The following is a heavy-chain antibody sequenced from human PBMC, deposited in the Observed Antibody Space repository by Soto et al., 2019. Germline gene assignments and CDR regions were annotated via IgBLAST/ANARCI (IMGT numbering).Heavy chain of an antibody. CDR1: GGSFSGYY. CDR2: INHSGST. J-gene: IGHJ5*02. Sequence: SETLSLTCAVYGGSFSGYYWSWIRRPPGKGLEWIGEINHSGSTNYNPSLKSRVTISVDTSKNQFSLKLSSVTAADTAVYYCARLWGSGDWLSWFDPWGQGALVTVSS. D-gene: IGHD3-9*01. V-gene: IGHV4-34*01. CDR3: ARLWGSGDWLSWFDP.